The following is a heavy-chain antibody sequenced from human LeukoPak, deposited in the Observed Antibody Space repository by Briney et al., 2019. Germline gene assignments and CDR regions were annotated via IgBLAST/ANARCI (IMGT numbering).Heavy chain of an antibody. CDR3: ATTNYGAFDY. V-gene: IGHV5-51*01. D-gene: IGHD4/OR15-4a*01. Sequence: GESLKISCKGSGYTFTNYWIGWVRQMPGKGLEWMGIIYPGDSDTRYSPSFQDQVTTSADKSISTAYLQWSSLKASDTAMYYCATTNYGAFDYWGQGTLVTVSS. CDR1: GYTFTNYW. J-gene: IGHJ4*02. CDR2: IYPGDSDT.